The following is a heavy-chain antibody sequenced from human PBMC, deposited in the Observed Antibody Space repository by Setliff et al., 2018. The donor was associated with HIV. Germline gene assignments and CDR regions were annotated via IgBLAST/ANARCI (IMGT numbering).Heavy chain of an antibody. CDR3: ARVWDFYDSSGFLWSHGFDI. CDR2: IHYSGTT. Sequence: SETLSLTCSVSGGSINNYYWSWIRQPPGKGLEWIGQIHYSGTTKYSPSLKSRVTISVDTSNDEFSLKLTSVSEADTAVYYCARVWDFYDSSGFLWSHGFDIWCRGTMVTVSS. V-gene: IGHV4-59*01. D-gene: IGHD3-22*01. J-gene: IGHJ3*02. CDR1: GGSINNYY.